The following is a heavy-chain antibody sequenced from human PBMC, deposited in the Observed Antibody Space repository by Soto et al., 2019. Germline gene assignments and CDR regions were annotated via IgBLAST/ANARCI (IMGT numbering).Heavy chain of an antibody. J-gene: IGHJ6*03. CDR1: GGSVSRYY. Sequence: NPSETLSLTCTVSGGSVSRYYWSWIRQPPGKGLEWIGYIYYSGSTNYNPSLESRVTISVDTSKDHFSLNLSSVTAADTAVYYCARTGYCSGGDCSNYYYYYMDVRGKGTRVTVSS. V-gene: IGHV4-59*02. CDR3: ARTGYCSGGDCSNYYYYYMDV. D-gene: IGHD2-15*01. CDR2: IYYSGST.